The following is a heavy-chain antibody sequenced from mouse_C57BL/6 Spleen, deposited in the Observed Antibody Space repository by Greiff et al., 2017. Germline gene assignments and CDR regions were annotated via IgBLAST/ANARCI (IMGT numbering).Heavy chain of an antibody. J-gene: IGHJ4*01. V-gene: IGHV1-61*01. CDR2: IYPSDSET. CDR1: GYTFTSYW. D-gene: IGHD4-1*01. CDR3: ARGNWAGYYYAMDY. Sequence: QVQLQQPGAELVRPGSSVKLSCKASGYTFTSYWMDWVKQRPGQGLEWIGNIYPSDSETHYNQKFKDKATLTVDKSSSTAYMQLSSLTSEDSAVYYCARGNWAGYYYAMDYWGQGTSVTVSS.